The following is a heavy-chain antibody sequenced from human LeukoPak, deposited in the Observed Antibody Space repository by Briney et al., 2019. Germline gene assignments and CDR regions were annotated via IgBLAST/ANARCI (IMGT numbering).Heavy chain of an antibody. D-gene: IGHD2-21*01. J-gene: IGHJ4*02. V-gene: IGHV3-30*02. CDR3: GPLIGGY. CDR1: GFSFSTSG. CDR2: IRYDDSDK. Sequence: PGGSLRLSCAASGFSFSTSGMHWVRQAPGKGLEWVAFIRYDDSDKYYADSVRGRFTISRDNPKNTLYLQMHSLRPEDTAVYCCGPLIGGYWGQGARVTVSS.